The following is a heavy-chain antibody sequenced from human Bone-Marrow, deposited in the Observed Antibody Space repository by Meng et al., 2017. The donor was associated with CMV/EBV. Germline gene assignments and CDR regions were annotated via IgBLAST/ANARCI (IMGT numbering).Heavy chain of an antibody. D-gene: IGHD3-22*01. CDR3: ARDRYYYDSSGYYSY. CDR2: ISYDGSNK. J-gene: IGHJ4*02. V-gene: IGHV3-30-3*01. CDR1: GFTFSSYA. Sequence: GESLKISCAASGFTFSSYAMHWVRQAPGKGLEWVAVISYDGSNKYYADSVKGRFTISRDNSKNSLYLQMNSLRAEDTAVYYCARDRYYYDSSGYYSYWGQGTLVTVSS.